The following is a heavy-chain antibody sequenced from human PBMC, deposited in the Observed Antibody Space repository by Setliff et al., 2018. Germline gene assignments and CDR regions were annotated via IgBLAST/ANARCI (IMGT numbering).Heavy chain of an antibody. CDR2: ISSSGSFE. Sequence: GGSLRLSCAASGFSFSDGEMRWVRQVPGKGLEWVSSISSSGSFEFYADSVKGRFTISRDNANNSMSLQMNSLRAEDSGVYYCTRALAEGSPAYWGQGTLVTVSS. V-gene: IGHV3-21*01. CDR1: GFSFSDGE. D-gene: IGHD2-15*01. J-gene: IGHJ4*02. CDR3: TRALAEGSPAY.